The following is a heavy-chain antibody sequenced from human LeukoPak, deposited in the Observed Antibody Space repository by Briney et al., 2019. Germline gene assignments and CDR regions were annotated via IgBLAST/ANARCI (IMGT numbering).Heavy chain of an antibody. Sequence: PSETLSLTCTVSGGSTSSTNYYWGWIRQPPGKGLEWIGSIYYSGSTYYNPSLKSRVTISVDTSTDQFSLKLSSVTAADTAVYYCARGSGSYMDYMDVWGKGTTVTVSS. CDR1: GGSTSSTNYY. CDR2: IYYSGST. J-gene: IGHJ6*03. V-gene: IGHV4-39*01. D-gene: IGHD1-26*01. CDR3: ARGSGSYMDYMDV.